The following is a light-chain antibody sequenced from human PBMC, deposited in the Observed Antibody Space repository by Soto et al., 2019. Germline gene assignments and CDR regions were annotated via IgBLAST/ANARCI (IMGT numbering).Light chain of an antibody. CDR1: QNVDNAY. CDR3: QQYGSSPYT. Sequence: DIVLTQSPGTLSLSPGETATLSCRASQNVDNAYVAWYQQRPGQAPRLLIHGASTRATGIPDRFGGSGSGTEFALTVSRLEPEDFAVYYCQQYGSSPYTFGQGTKLEIK. CDR2: GAS. V-gene: IGKV3-20*01. J-gene: IGKJ2*01.